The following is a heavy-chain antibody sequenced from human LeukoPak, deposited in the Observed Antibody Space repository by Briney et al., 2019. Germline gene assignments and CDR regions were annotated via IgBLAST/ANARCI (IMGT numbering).Heavy chain of an antibody. Sequence: PSETLSLTCAVYGGSFSGYYWSWIRQPPGKGLEWIGEINHSGSTNYNPSLKSRVTISVDTSKNQFSLKLSSVTAADTAVYYCARVWFGELHRWFDPWGQGTLVTVSS. CDR3: ARVWFGELHRWFDP. J-gene: IGHJ5*02. CDR1: GGSFSGYY. V-gene: IGHV4-34*01. D-gene: IGHD3-10*01. CDR2: INHSGST.